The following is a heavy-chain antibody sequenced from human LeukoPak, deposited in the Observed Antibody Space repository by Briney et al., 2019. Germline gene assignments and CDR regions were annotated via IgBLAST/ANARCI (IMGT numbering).Heavy chain of an antibody. CDR3: ARGPAYCSGGSCYETHYYFDY. CDR2: ISSNGGST. V-gene: IGHV3-64*01. CDR1: GFTFSSYA. Sequence: GGSLRLSCAASGFTFSSYAMHWVRQAPGKGLEYVSAISSNGGSTYYANSVKGRFTISRDNSKNTPYLQMGSLRAEDMAVYYCARGPAYCSGGSCYETHYYFDYWGQGTLVTVSS. D-gene: IGHD2-15*01. J-gene: IGHJ4*02.